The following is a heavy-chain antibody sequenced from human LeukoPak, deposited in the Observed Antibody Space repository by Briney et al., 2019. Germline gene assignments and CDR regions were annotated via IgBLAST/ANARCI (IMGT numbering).Heavy chain of an antibody. CDR3: TTATTIAAAGYFDY. D-gene: IGHD6-13*01. CDR2: IKSKTDGGTT. V-gene: IGHV3-15*01. J-gene: IGHJ4*02. Sequence: GGSLRLSCAASGFTFSNAWMSWVRQAPGKGLEWVGRIKSKTDGGTTDYAAPVKGRFTTSRDDSKNTLYLQMNSLKTEDTAVYYCTTATTIAAAGYFDYWGQGTLVTVSS. CDR1: GFTFSNAW.